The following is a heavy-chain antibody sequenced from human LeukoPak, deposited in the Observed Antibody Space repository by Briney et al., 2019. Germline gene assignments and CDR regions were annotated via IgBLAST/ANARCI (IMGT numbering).Heavy chain of an antibody. CDR3: ARDQLDH. J-gene: IGHJ4*02. Sequence: GGSLRLSCASSGLDVSSTYMSWIRQAPGKGLEWVSTAFVGGDTYYAASVKGRFTLSKDSSGNTMFLQMHGLRPEDTAVYYCARDQLDHWGQGTLVAVSP. CDR1: GLDVSSTY. V-gene: IGHV3-53*01. CDR2: AFVGGDT. D-gene: IGHD5-24*01.